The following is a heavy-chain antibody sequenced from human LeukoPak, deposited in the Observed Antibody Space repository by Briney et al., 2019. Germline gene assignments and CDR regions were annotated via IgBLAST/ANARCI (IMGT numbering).Heavy chain of an antibody. V-gene: IGHV4-34*01. CDR2: INHSGST. CDR1: GGSFSGYY. Sequence: SETLSLTCAVYGGSFSGYYWSWIRQPPGKGLEWIGEINHSGSTNYNPSLKSRVTISVDTSKNQFSLKLSSVTAADTAVYYCASRVLYDSSGYYPDYWGQGTLVTVSS. J-gene: IGHJ4*02. D-gene: IGHD3-22*01. CDR3: ASRVLYDSSGYYPDY.